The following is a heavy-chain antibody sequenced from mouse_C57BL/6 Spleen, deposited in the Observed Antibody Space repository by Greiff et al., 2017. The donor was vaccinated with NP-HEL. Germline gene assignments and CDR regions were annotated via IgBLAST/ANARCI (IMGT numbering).Heavy chain of an antibody. CDR2: IDPANGNT. CDR1: GFYIKNTY. J-gene: IGHJ3*01. V-gene: IGHV14-3*01. D-gene: IGHD1-1*02. Sequence: VQLQQSVAELVRPGASVKLSCTASGFYIKNTYMHWVKQRPEQGLEWIGRIDPANGNTKYAPKFQGKATITADTSSNTAYLQLRSLASEDTAIYYCAEYCGSSSRFAYWGQGTLVTVSA. CDR3: AEYCGSSSRFAY.